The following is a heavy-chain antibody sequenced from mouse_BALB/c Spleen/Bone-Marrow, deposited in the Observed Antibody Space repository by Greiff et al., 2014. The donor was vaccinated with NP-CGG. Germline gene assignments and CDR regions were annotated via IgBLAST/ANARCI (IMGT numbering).Heavy chain of an antibody. CDR3: ARINGYDY. V-gene: IGHV1S81*02. D-gene: IGHD2-2*01. CDR2: IDPSTGRT. CDR1: GYTFTSYW. J-gene: IGHJ2*01. Sequence: QVQLQQSGAELVKPGASVKLSCKASGYTFTSYWMHWVKQRPGQGPEWIGEIDPSTGRTDYNKKFKSQATLTVDKSSSTAYMHLSSLTSEDSAVYYCARINGYDYWGQGTTLTVSS.